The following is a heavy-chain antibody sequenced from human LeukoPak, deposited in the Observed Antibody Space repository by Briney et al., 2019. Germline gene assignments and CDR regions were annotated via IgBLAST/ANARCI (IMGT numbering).Heavy chain of an antibody. Sequence: SQTLSLTCAISGDSVSSNSAAWNWTRQSPSRGLEWLGRTYYRSKWYNDYAVSVKSRISINPNTSKNQFSLQLNSVTPEDTAVYYCAREGAVAGLARGFDYWGQGTLVTVSS. CDR1: GDSVSSNSAA. D-gene: IGHD6-19*01. CDR3: AREGAVAGLARGFDY. CDR2: TYYRSKWYN. J-gene: IGHJ4*02. V-gene: IGHV6-1*01.